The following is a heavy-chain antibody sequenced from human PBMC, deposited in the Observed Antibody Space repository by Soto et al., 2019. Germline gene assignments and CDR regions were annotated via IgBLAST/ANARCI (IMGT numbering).Heavy chain of an antibody. CDR2: LSDSGDSI. J-gene: IGHJ4*02. V-gene: IGHV3-23*01. D-gene: IGHD6-19*01. Sequence: GGSLRVSCTASGFTFSSHAMTWVRQAPGKGLEWVSGLSDSGDSIYYADSVKGRFTIYRDNSMNTLYLQMNSLRDEDTAVYYCARDIAVAAPDYWGQGTLVTVS. CDR1: GFTFSSHA. CDR3: ARDIAVAAPDY.